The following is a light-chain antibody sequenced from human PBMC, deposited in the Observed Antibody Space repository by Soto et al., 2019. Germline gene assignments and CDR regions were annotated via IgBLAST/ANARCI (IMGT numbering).Light chain of an antibody. CDR2: KAS. V-gene: IGKV1-5*03. J-gene: IGKJ4*01. CDR3: LQYNSYPFT. Sequence: DIQMTQSPSTLSASVGDGVTITCRASQSINSDLAWYQQKPGKAPKILMYKASSLESGVPSKFSGYASGAEFTLTISSLQPDDFATYYCLQYNSYPFTFGGGTKVDIK. CDR1: QSINSD.